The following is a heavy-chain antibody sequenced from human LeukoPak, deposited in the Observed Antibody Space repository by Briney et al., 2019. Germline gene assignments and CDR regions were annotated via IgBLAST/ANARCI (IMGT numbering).Heavy chain of an antibody. Sequence: SETLSLTCTVSGGSISNYDWSWIRQPAGKGLEWIGRIYTSGSTNYNPSLESRVNISVDTSKNQFSLKLSSVTAADTALYCCARGSNYYDSGKGWFDPWGQGTLVTVSS. D-gene: IGHD3-10*01. J-gene: IGHJ5*02. CDR2: IYTSGST. CDR3: ARGSNYYDSGKGWFDP. CDR1: GGSISNYD. V-gene: IGHV4-4*07.